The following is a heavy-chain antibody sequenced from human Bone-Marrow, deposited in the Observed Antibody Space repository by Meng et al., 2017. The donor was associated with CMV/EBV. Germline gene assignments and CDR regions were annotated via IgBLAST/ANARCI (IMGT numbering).Heavy chain of an antibody. J-gene: IGHJ1*01. V-gene: IGHV1-24*01. CDR1: GHSLSEVS. CDR3: GTDYGGHFLDI. Sequence: ASVKVSCKVSGHSLSEVSIDWVRQAPGKGLEWMGGSDPEDSEIIYAQKFQGRVTMTEDTSTDTAHMELSSLRSEDTAVYYCGTDYGGHFLDIWGRGTLVTVSS. CDR2: SDPEDSEI. D-gene: IGHD4-23*01.